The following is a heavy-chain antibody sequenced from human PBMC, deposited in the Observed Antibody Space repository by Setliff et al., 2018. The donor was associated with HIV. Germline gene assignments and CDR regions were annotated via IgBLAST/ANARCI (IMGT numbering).Heavy chain of an antibody. Sequence: ASVKVSCKTSGYIFINYYVTWVRQAPGHGLEWMGWISPNFGHTKYAQTFLDRVTMTIDTATSRAYMELRSLRSDDTAVYFCARLGSGWSDSYYYAMDIWGQGTTVTVSS. D-gene: IGHD6-19*01. CDR2: ISPNFGHT. J-gene: IGHJ6*02. CDR1: GYIFINYY. V-gene: IGHV1-18*01. CDR3: ARLGSGWSDSYYYAMDI.